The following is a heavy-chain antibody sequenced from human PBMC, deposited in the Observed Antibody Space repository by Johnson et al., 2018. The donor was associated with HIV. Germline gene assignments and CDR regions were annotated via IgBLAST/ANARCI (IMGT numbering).Heavy chain of an antibody. Sequence: VQLVESGGGLVQPGGSLRLSCAASGFTFDDYGMSWVRQAPGQGLEWVSGINWNGGSTGYADSVKGRFTISRDNAKNSLYVQMNSLRAEDTALYYCARGGAYCGGDCYHAFDIWGQGTMVTVSS. CDR3: ARGGAYCGGDCYHAFDI. D-gene: IGHD2-21*02. V-gene: IGHV3-20*04. CDR1: GFTFDDYG. CDR2: INWNGGST. J-gene: IGHJ3*02.